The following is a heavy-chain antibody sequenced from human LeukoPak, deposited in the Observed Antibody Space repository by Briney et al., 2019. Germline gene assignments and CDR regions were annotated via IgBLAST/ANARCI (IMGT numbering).Heavy chain of an antibody. Sequence: PGGSLRLSCAASGFTFSSYGMSWVRQAPGRGLEWVSAISTTGGTTYYADSVKGRFTISRDNAKNSLSLQMNSLRAEDTAVYYCARDLLGYNYHYMDVWGKGTTVTVSS. J-gene: IGHJ6*03. CDR2: ISTTGGTT. D-gene: IGHD3-16*02. CDR1: GFTFSSYG. CDR3: ARDLLGYNYHYMDV. V-gene: IGHV3-23*01.